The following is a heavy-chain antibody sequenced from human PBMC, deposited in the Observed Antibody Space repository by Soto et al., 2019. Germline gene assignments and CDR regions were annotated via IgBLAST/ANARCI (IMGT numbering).Heavy chain of an antibody. CDR2: ISGSGGST. Sequence: GGSLRLSCAASGFTFSSYAMSWVRQAPGKGLEWVSAISGSGGSTYYSDSVKGRFTISRDNSKNTVYLQMNSLRADDSAVYYCANDSLAGGFDYWGQGTLLTVSS. D-gene: IGHD3-16*01. J-gene: IGHJ4*02. CDR1: GFTFSSYA. CDR3: ANDSLAGGFDY. V-gene: IGHV3-23*01.